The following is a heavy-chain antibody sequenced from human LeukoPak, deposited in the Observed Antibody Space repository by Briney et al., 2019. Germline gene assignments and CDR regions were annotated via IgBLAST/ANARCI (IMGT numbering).Heavy chain of an antibody. Sequence: ASVKVSCKASGYTFTSYYMHWVRQAPGQGLEWMGIINPSGGSTSYAQKFQGRVTMTRDMSTSAVYMELSSLRSEDTAVYYCARDLGGSYYAFDIWGQGTMVTVSS. CDR2: INPSGGST. D-gene: IGHD1-26*01. J-gene: IGHJ3*02. V-gene: IGHV1-46*01. CDR1: GYTFTSYY. CDR3: ARDLGGSYYAFDI.